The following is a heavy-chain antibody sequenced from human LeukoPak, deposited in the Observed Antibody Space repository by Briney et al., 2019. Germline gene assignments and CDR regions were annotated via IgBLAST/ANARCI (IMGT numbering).Heavy chain of an antibody. V-gene: IGHV1-69*01. CDR2: IIPIFGTA. CDR1: GGTFSNYA. J-gene: IGHJ3*02. D-gene: IGHD6-19*01. Sequence: VASVTVSCTASGGTFSNYAISWVRQAPGQGLEWMGGIIPIFGTANYAQKFQGRVTITADESTSTAYMELSSLGSEDTAVYYCARPQWRAAFDIWGQGTMVTVSS. CDR3: ARPQWRAAFDI.